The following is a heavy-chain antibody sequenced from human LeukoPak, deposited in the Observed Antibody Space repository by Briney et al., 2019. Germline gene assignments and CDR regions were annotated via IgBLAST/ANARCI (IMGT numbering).Heavy chain of an antibody. CDR1: GESFSDYY. Sequence: SETLSLTCAVYGESFSDYYWSWIRQPPGKGLEWIGEINHSGSTNYSPSLKSRVTISVNTSKNQFSLKLSSVTAADTAVYYCARHLTDYYDSSGYYFDYWGQGTLVTVSS. J-gene: IGHJ4*02. CDR3: ARHLTDYYDSSGYYFDY. V-gene: IGHV4-34*01. CDR2: INHSGST. D-gene: IGHD3-22*01.